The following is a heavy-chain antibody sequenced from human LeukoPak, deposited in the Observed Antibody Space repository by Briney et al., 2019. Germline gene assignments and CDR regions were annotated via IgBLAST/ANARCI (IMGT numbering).Heavy chain of an antibody. CDR1: GYSFSSDW. CDR3: ARRASSTAIDF. CDR2: IHPGDSDT. V-gene: IGHV5-51*01. J-gene: IGHJ4*02. Sequence: GESLKISCKGSGYSFSSDWIAWVRQMPGKGLEWMGIIHPGDSDTRYSPSFQGQVTISADKSTSTAYLQWRSLKASDTAMYYCARRASSTAIDFWGQGTLVTVSS. D-gene: IGHD6-6*01.